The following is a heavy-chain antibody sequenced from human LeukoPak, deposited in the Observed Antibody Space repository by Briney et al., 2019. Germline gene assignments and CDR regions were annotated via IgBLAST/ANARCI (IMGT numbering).Heavy chain of an antibody. V-gene: IGHV4-39*01. CDR1: GGSISSSSYY. J-gene: IGHJ4*02. CDR3: ASHRSGYSSGWEAGGTENDY. Sequence: PSGTLSLTCTVSGGSISSSSYYWGWIRQPPGKGLEWIGSIYYSGSTYYNPSLKSRVTISVDTSKNQFSLKLSSVTAADTAVYYCASHRSGYSSGWEAGGTENDYWGQGTLVTVSS. CDR2: IYYSGST. D-gene: IGHD6-19*01.